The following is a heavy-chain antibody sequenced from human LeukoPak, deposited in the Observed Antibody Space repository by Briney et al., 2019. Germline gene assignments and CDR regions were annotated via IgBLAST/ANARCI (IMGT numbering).Heavy chain of an antibody. J-gene: IGHJ3*02. V-gene: IGHV1-18*04. CDR3: AREASTMIVAPTDAFDI. CDR2: ISAYNGNT. D-gene: IGHD3-22*01. CDR1: GYTFTSYC. Sequence: ASVKVSCKASGYTFTSYCISWVRQAPGQGLEWMGWISAYNGNTNYAQKLQDRVTMTTDTSTSTAYMELRSLRSDDTAVYYCAREASTMIVAPTDAFDIWGQGTMVTVSS.